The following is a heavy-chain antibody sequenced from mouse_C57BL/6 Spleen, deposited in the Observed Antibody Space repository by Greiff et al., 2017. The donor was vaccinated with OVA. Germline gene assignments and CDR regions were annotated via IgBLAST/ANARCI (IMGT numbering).Heavy chain of an antibody. CDR2: INYDGSST. CDR1: GFTFSDYY. J-gene: IGHJ3*01. Sequence: EVNVVESEGGLVQPGSSMKLSCTASGFTFSDYYMAWVRQVPEKGLEWVANINYDGSSTYYLDSLKSRFIISRDNAKNILYLQMSSLKSEDTATYYCARVGLGWFAYWGQGTLVTVSA. V-gene: IGHV5-16*01. CDR3: ARVGLGWFAY. D-gene: IGHD4-1*01.